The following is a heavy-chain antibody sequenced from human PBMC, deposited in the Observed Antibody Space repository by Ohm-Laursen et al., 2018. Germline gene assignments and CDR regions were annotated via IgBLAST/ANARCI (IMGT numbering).Heavy chain of an antibody. V-gene: IGHV3-9*01. CDR2: LMWNSDRK. D-gene: IGHD2/OR15-2a*01. J-gene: IGHJ6*02. CDR1: GFTFSSYA. Sequence: SLRLSCAASGFTFSSYAMHWVRQAPGKGLEWVSGLMWNSDRKQYADSVKGRFTVSRDNARNSLYLQMDTLRPEDTALYFCAKDINPTGQTQNYFYYGMDLWGQGTTVIVSS. CDR3: AKDINPTGQTQNYFYYGMDL.